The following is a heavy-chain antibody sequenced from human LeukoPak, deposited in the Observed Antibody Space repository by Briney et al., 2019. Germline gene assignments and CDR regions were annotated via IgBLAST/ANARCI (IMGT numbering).Heavy chain of an antibody. CDR2: VYNSENT. CDR1: GDSLSSENTY. V-gene: IGHV4-61*09. Sequence: SQTLSLTCAVAGDSLSSENTYWSWIRQPAGKGLEWIGHVYNSENTNYNPSLKSRLTMSVDTSKNQFSLKLTSVTAADTAVYYCARATTWVGRVDCWGQGYLVTVSS. CDR3: ARATTWVGRVDC. D-gene: IGHD7-27*01. J-gene: IGHJ4*02.